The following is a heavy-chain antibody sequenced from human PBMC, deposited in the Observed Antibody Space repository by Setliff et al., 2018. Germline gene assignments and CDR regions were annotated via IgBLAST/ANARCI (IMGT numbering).Heavy chain of an antibody. V-gene: IGHV1-3*04. Sequence: GASVKVSCKASGYTFTSHAIHWVRQAPGQRLEWMGWINTGTGNTQYSQNFQGRVTFTRDTSASTAYMELSGLRSEDTAVYFCARRREENYYYYMDVWGKGTAVTVS. D-gene: IGHD1-26*01. J-gene: IGHJ6*03. CDR1: GYTFTSHA. CDR2: INTGTGNT. CDR3: ARRREENYYYYMDV.